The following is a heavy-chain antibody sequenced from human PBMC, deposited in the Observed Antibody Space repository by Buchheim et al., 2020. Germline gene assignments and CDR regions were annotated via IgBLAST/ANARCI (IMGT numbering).Heavy chain of an antibody. D-gene: IGHD3-16*01. Sequence: EVQLLESGGGLVHPGGSLRLSCAASGFTFDNFAMSWVRQAPGKGLEWVSGISSSGTSTYYADSVMGRFSLSRDNSKKTLYLEMDSLRAEDSAVYYCAKDQMGNYYVGMDAWGQGTT. CDR2: ISSSGTST. J-gene: IGHJ6*02. CDR3: AKDQMGNYYVGMDA. CDR1: GFTFDNFA. V-gene: IGHV3-23*01.